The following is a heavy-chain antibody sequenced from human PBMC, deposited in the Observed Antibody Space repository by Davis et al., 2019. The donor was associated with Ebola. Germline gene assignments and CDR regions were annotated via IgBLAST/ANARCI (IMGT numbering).Heavy chain of an antibody. CDR1: GYTFTSYG. V-gene: IGHV1-18*01. CDR3: ARGRAMVRGDHNDY. Sequence: AASVKVSCKASGYTFTSYGISWVRQAPGQGLEWMGWISAYNGNTNHAQKLQGRVTMTTDTSTSTAYMELRSLRSDDTTVYYCARGRAMVRGDHNDYWGQGTLVTVSS. J-gene: IGHJ4*02. D-gene: IGHD3-10*01. CDR2: ISAYNGNT.